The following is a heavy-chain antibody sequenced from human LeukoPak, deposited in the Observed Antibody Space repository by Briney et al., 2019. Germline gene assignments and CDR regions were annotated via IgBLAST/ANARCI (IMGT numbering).Heavy chain of an antibody. CDR3: ARAGAAAGSLDY. D-gene: IGHD6-13*01. V-gene: IGHV4-59*01. Sequence: SETLSLTCTVSGGSISSYYWSWIRRPPGKGLEWIGYIYYSGSTNYNPSLKSRVTISVDTSKNQFSLKLSSVTAADTAVYYCARAGAAAGSLDYWGQGTLVTVSS. CDR1: GGSISSYY. CDR2: IYYSGST. J-gene: IGHJ4*02.